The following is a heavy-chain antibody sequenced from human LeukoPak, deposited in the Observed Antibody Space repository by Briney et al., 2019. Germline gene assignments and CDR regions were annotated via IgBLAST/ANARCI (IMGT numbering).Heavy chain of an antibody. D-gene: IGHD1-20*01. CDR3: ARDRDNWNYGYFDL. J-gene: IGHJ2*01. CDR1: GYTFTGYY. V-gene: IGHV1-2*02. CDR2: INPNSGGT. Sequence: GASVKVSCKASGYTFTGYYMHWVRQAPGQGLECMGWINPNSGGTNYAQKFKGRVTMTRDTSISTAYMELSRLRSDDTAVYYCARDRDNWNYGYFDLWGRGTLVTVSS.